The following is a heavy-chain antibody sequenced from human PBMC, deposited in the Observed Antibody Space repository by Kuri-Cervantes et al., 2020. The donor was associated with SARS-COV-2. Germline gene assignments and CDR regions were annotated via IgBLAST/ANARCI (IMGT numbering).Heavy chain of an antibody. CDR3: AIYTVTTFHYYMDV. D-gene: IGHD4-17*01. V-gene: IGHV4-34*01. CDR2: INHSVRN. Sequence: SETLSLTCAVYGGPFSGYYWSWIRQPPGKGLEWIGEINHSVRNNYNPSLKSRVPISVDTPKNQFSLKLRSVADADTAVYYCAIYTVTTFHYYMDVWGKGTTVTVSS. J-gene: IGHJ6*03. CDR1: GGPFSGYY.